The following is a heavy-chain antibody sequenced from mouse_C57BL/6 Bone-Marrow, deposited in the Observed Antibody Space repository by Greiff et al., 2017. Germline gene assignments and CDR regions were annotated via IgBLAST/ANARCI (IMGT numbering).Heavy chain of an antibody. D-gene: IGHD2-5*01. J-gene: IGHJ3*01. CDR2: IDPSDSET. CDR1: GYTFTSYW. Sequence: QVQLKQPGAELVRPGSSVKLSCKASGYTFTSYWMHWVKQRPIQGLEWIGNIDPSDSETHYNQKFKDKATLTVDKSSSTAYMQLSSLTSEDSAVYYCARTYYSNLAWFAYWGQGTLVTVSA. CDR3: ARTYYSNLAWFAY. V-gene: IGHV1-52*01.